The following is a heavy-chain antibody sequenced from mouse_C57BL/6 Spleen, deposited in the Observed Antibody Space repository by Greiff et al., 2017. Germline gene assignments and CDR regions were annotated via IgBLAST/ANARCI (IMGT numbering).Heavy chain of an antibody. CDR3: ARRQDYFDY. V-gene: IGHV1-82*01. CDR2: IYPGDGDT. D-gene: IGHD3-2*01. J-gene: IGHJ2*01. Sequence: VKLQESGPELVKPGASVKISCKASGYAFSSSWMDWVKQRPGKGLEWSGRIYPGDGDTNYNGKFKGKATLTADKSSSTAYMQLSSLTSEDSAVYFCARRQDYFDYWGQGTTLTVSS. CDR1: GYAFSSSW.